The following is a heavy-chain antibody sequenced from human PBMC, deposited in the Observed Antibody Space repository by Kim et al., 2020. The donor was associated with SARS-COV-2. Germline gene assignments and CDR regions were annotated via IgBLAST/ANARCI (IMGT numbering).Heavy chain of an antibody. D-gene: IGHD6-6*01. J-gene: IGHJ4*02. CDR3: AKAYSSSYYFES. V-gene: IGHV3-23*01. Sequence: YDAESMKGRVTISRDNSKNTLNLQMTSMRAEYTAVYYCAKAYSSSYYFESWGQGTLVTVSS.